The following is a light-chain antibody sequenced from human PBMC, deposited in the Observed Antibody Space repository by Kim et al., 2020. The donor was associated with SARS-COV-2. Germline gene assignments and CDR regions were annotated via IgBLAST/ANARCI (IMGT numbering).Light chain of an antibody. CDR1: SSDVGNYNL. V-gene: IGLV2-23*02. J-gene: IGLJ1*01. CDR3: CSYAGSSTYV. CDR2: EVT. Sequence: QSALTQPASVFGSPGQSITISCTGTSSDVGNYNLVSWYQQFPGKAPKLMIYEVTKRPSGVSNRFSGSKSGNTASLTISGLQAEDEADYYCCSYAGSSTYVFGSGTKVTVL.